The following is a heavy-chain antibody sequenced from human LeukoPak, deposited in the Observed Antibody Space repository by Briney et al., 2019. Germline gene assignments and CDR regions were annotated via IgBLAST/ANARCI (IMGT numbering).Heavy chain of an antibody. V-gene: IGHV3-23*01. CDR3: AKVSPLASIWYFDWAHDAFDI. J-gene: IGHJ3*02. Sequence: GGSLRLSCAASGFTFSSYAMHWVRQAPGKGLEWVSAISGSGGSTYYADSVKGRFTISRDNSKNTLYLQMNSLRAEDTAVYYCAKVSPLASIWYFDWAHDAFDIWGQGTMVTVSS. CDR1: GFTFSSYA. CDR2: ISGSGGST. D-gene: IGHD3-9*01.